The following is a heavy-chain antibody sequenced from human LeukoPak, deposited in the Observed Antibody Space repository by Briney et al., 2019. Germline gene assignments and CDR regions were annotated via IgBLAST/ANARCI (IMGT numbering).Heavy chain of an antibody. J-gene: IGHJ4*02. CDR2: ISVGGGSS. CDR3: VGSSFTALSPIDY. V-gene: IGHV3-23*01. D-gene: IGHD6-6*01. Sequence: GGSLRLSCAASGVTFSTYAMSWVRQTPGKGLEWISSISVGGGSSFHRDSVKGRFTISRDETTNTVYLEMSSMTVEDTAVYYCVGSSFTALSPIDYWGQGTLVIVSS. CDR1: GVTFSTYA.